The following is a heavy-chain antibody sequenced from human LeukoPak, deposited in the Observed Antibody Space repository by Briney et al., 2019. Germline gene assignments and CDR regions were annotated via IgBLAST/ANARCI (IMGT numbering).Heavy chain of an antibody. Sequence: PGGSLRLSCAVSGFTFSSYSMNWVPQAPGKGLEWVSSISSSSSYIYYADSVKGRFTISRDNAKNSLYLQMNSLRAEDTAVYYCARDFRYSSGWYVDYWGQGTLVTVSS. CDR2: ISSSSSYI. CDR1: GFTFSSYS. V-gene: IGHV3-21*01. CDR3: ARDFRYSSGWYVDY. D-gene: IGHD6-19*01. J-gene: IGHJ4*02.